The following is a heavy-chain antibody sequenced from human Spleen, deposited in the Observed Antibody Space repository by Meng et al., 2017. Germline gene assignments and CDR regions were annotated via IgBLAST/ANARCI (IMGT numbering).Heavy chain of an antibody. D-gene: IGHD1-26*01. V-gene: IGHV4-39*07. CDR2: IGHSGTT. Sequence: QPQLQESGPGLVKPSEALSLTCSVSGGSISTSGYYWGWIRQPPGKGLEWIGSIGHSGTTYYTPSLRRRVTVSIDTSKNQFSLKLSSVTAADTAVYYCAREASGTYYYWGQGTLVTVSS. CDR1: GGSISTSGYY. J-gene: IGHJ4*02. CDR3: AREASGTYYY.